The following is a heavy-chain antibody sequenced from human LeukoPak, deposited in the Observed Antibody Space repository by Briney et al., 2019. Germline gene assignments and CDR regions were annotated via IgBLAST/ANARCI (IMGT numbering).Heavy chain of an antibody. CDR1: GYAFTSYG. CDR2: ISAYNGNT. V-gene: IGHV1-18*01. CDR3: ARDSPVPCDSSGYYTPPPSIDY. Sequence: ASAKVSCKASGYAFTSYGISWVRQAPGQGLEWMGWISAYNGNTNYAQKLQGRVTMTTDTSTSTAYMGLRSLRSDDTAVYYCARDSPVPCDSSGYYTPPPSIDYGGQGTLVTVSS. D-gene: IGHD3-22*01. J-gene: IGHJ4*02.